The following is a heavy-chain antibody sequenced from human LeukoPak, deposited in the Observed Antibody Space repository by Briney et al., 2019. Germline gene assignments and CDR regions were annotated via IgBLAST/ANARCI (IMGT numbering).Heavy chain of an antibody. D-gene: IGHD6-19*01. Sequence: GGSLRLSCAASGFTFSSYSMNWVRQAPGKGLEWVSSVNDGGDNTYYADYLRGRFTVSRDNSRNTLWLQMNSLRAEDTAIYYCAKARGTTGWLPYFDYWGQGALVTVSS. CDR3: AKARGTTGWLPYFDY. CDR2: VNDGGDNT. CDR1: GFTFSSYS. V-gene: IGHV3-23*01. J-gene: IGHJ4*02.